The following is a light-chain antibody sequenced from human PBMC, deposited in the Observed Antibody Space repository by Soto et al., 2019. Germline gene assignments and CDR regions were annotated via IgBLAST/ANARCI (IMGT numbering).Light chain of an antibody. Sequence: HCARTQPASETVSPGQSSTISCTGTSSDFGAYNYVSWYQQHPGKAPKLIIYDVSNRPSGISNRFSGSKSANTASLTISGLQTEDEADYFCTSYTTSSTLYVFGTGTKVTVL. V-gene: IGLV2-14*01. CDR2: DVS. J-gene: IGLJ1*01. CDR1: SSDFGAYNY. CDR3: TSYTTSSTLYV.